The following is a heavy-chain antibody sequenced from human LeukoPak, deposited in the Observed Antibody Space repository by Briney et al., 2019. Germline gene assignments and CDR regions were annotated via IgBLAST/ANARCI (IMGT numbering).Heavy chain of an antibody. V-gene: IGHV1-2*02. Sequence: ASVKVSCKASGYTFTGYYMHWVRQAPGQGLEWMGWINPNSGGTNYAQKFQGRVTMTRDTSISTAYMELSRLRSDDTAVYYCARVLNSSGNRFDYWGQGTLVTVSS. CDR3: ARVLNSSGNRFDY. CDR2: INPNSGGT. D-gene: IGHD3-22*01. J-gene: IGHJ4*02. CDR1: GYTFTGYY.